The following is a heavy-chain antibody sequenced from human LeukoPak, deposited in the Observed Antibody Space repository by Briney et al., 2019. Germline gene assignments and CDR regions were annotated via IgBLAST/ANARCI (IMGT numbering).Heavy chain of an antibody. CDR3: AKDAGFYYYMDV. J-gene: IGHJ6*03. V-gene: IGHV3-30-3*01. Sequence: GGSLRLSCAASGFTFSSYAMHWVRQAPGKGLEWVAVISYDGSNKYYADSVKGRFTISRDNSKNTLYLQMNSLRAEDTTVYYCAKDAGFYYYMDVWGKGTTVTVSS. CDR2: ISYDGSNK. CDR1: GFTFSSYA. D-gene: IGHD5-12*01.